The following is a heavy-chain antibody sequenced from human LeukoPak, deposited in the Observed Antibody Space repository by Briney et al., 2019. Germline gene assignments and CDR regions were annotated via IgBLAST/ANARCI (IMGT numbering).Heavy chain of an antibody. J-gene: IGHJ3*02. CDR3: ARRREVWDPSYGDGFDI. Sequence: KASETLSLTCAVYVDSFSGYYWSWIRQPPGKGLEWIAEIHRSGTINYNPSLKHRISMSVDTSKNQFSLKLSSVTAADTAVYYCARRREVWDPSYGDGFDIWDQGALVTVSS. V-gene: IGHV4-34*01. CDR2: IHRSGTI. CDR1: VDSFSGYY. D-gene: IGHD1-26*01.